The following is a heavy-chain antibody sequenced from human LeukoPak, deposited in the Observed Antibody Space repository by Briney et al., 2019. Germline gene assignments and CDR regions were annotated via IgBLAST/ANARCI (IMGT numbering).Heavy chain of an antibody. J-gene: IGHJ5*02. V-gene: IGHV3-48*03. CDR1: GFTFSSYE. D-gene: IGHD4-11*01. Sequence: GGSLRLSCAASGFTFSSYEMNWVRQAPGKGLEWVSYISSSGSTIYYADSVKGRFTISRDNAKNSLYLQMNSLRAEDTAVYYCARDLQRSDPEIDPWGQGTLVTVSS. CDR2: ISSSGSTI. CDR3: ARDLQRSDPEIDP.